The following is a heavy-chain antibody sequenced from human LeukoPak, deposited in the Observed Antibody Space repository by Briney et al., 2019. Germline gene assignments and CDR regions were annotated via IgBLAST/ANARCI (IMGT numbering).Heavy chain of an antibody. Sequence: SETLSLTCTVSGGSISSSSYYWGWIRQPPGKGLEWIGSIYYSGSTYYNPSLKSRVTISVDTSKNQFSLKLSSVTAADTAVYYCARDDRFLEFDPWGQGTLVTVSS. CDR1: GGSISSSSYY. J-gene: IGHJ5*02. CDR2: IYYSGST. V-gene: IGHV4-39*07. D-gene: IGHD3-3*01. CDR3: ARDDRFLEFDP.